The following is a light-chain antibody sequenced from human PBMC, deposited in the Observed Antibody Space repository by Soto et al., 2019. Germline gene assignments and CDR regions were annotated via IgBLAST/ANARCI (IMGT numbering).Light chain of an antibody. CDR3: QQYNNLPVT. CDR2: GAS. Sequence: EIVMTQSPATLSVSPGERATLSCRASQSVSSNLAWYQQKPGQAPRLLIYGASTRATGIPARFSGSGSGTELTLTLSSLQPEDSAVYYCQQYNNLPVTFCQGTKVEIK. V-gene: IGKV3-15*01. CDR1: QSVSSN. J-gene: IGKJ1*01.